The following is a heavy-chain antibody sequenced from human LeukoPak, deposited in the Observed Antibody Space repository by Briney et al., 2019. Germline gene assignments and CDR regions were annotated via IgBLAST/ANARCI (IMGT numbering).Heavy chain of an antibody. CDR2: IKQDGSEK. CDR3: ARDDSSGSHLDY. CDR1: GFTFSSYW. Sequence: GGSLRVSCAASGFTFSSYWMSWVRQAPGKGLEWVANIKQDGSEKYYVDSVKGRFTISRDNARNSLYLQMNSLRAEDTAVYYCARDDSSGSHLDYWGQGTLVTVSS. D-gene: IGHD6-19*01. J-gene: IGHJ4*02. V-gene: IGHV3-7*03.